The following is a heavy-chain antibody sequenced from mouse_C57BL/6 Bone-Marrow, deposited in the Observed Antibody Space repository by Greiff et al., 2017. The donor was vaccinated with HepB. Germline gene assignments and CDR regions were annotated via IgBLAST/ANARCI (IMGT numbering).Heavy chain of an antibody. CDR3: TRWSYDYDRAY. D-gene: IGHD2-4*01. J-gene: IGHJ3*01. CDR1: GYTFTDYE. CDR2: IDPETGGT. Sequence: VQLVESGAELVRPGASVTLSCKASGYTFTDYEMHWVKQTPVHGLEWIGAIDPETGGTAYNQKFKGKAILTADKSSSTAYMELRSLTSEDSAVYYCTRWSYDYDRAYWGQGTLVTVSA. V-gene: IGHV1-15*01.